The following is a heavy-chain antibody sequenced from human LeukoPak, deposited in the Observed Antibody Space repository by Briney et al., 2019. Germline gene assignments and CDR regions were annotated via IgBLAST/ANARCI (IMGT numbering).Heavy chain of an antibody. D-gene: IGHD6-19*01. CDR1: GFTFSSYA. CDR3: ARGGGWDSFFDY. J-gene: IGHJ4*02. Sequence: GGSLRLSCAASGFTFSSYAMSWVRQAPGKGLEWVSAISGSGGSTYYADSVKGRFTISRDNSKNTLYLQMNSLRAEDTAVYYCARGGGWDSFFDYWGQGTLVTVSS. CDR2: ISGSGGST. V-gene: IGHV3-23*01.